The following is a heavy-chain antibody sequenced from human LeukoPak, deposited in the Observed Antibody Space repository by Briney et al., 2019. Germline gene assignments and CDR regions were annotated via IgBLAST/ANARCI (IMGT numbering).Heavy chain of an antibody. CDR2: INHSGST. CDR3: ARGYGTSVNGSGGPEHPFDY. J-gene: IGHJ4*02. Sequence: PSETLSLTCAVYGGSFSGYYWSWIRQPPGKGLEWIGEINHSGSTNYNPSLKSRVTISVDTSKNQFSLKLSSVTAADTAVYYCARGYGTSVNGSGGPEHPFDYWGQGTLVTVSS. CDR1: GGSFSGYY. D-gene: IGHD3-10*01. V-gene: IGHV4-34*01.